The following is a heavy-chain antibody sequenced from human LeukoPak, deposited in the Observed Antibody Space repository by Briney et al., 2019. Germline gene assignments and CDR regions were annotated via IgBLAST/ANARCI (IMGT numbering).Heavy chain of an antibody. D-gene: IGHD2-15*01. CDR1: GGSISSNC. V-gene: IGHV4-59*08. Sequence: SETVSPTCTVSGGSISSNCWSWIRQPPGKGLEWIGYIYYSGSTNNNPSLKSRATISVDTSKNQFSLNLNSVTAADTAVYYCARHKGVAASGGAFDIWGQGTMVIVSS. J-gene: IGHJ3*02. CDR2: IYYSGST. CDR3: ARHKGVAASGGAFDI.